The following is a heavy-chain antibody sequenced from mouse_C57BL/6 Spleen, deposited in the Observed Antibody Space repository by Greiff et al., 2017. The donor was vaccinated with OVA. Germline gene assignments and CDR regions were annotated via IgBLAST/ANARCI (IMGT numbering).Heavy chain of an antibody. CDR2: IDPSDSET. CDR3: ARSGYYGLYAMDY. J-gene: IGHJ4*01. V-gene: IGHV1-52*01. Sequence: QVQLKQPGAELVRPGSSVKLSCKASGYTFTSYWLHWVKQRPIQGLEWIGNIDPSDSETHYNQKFKDKATLTVDKSSSTAYMQLSSLTSEDSAVYYCARSGYYGLYAMDYWGQGTSVTVSS. CDR1: GYTFTSYW. D-gene: IGHD2-1*01.